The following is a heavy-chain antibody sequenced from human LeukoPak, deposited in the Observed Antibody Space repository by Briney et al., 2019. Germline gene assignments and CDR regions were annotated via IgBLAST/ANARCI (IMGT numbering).Heavy chain of an antibody. D-gene: IGHD2-2*01. CDR2: ISVTDGDT. Sequence: GGSLRLSCAASGFTFSIYAISWVRRAPGKGLEWVSTISVTDGDTYYADSVKGRFTISRDNSKNTLYLQVNSLRAEDTAVYYCATATDCSGTSCLVGFDYWGQGTLVTVSS. V-gene: IGHV3-23*01. CDR1: GFTFSIYA. J-gene: IGHJ4*02. CDR3: ATATDCSGTSCLVGFDY.